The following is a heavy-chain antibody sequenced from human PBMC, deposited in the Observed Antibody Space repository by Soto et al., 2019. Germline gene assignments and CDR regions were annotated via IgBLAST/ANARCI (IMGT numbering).Heavy chain of an antibody. CDR1: GFIFSGSA. V-gene: IGHV3-73*02. CDR2: IRSKANSYAT. Sequence: EVQLVESGGGLVQPGGSLKLSCAASGFIFSGSAMHWVRQASGKGLEWVGRIRSKANSYATAYAASVKGRFTISRDDSKNTAYLQMNSLKTEDTAVYYCTSHRSAEEPTADYWGQGTLVTVSS. CDR3: TSHRSAEEPTADY. J-gene: IGHJ4*02.